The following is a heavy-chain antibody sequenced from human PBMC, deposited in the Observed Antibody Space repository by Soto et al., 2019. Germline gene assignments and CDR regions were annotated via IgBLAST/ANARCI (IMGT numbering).Heavy chain of an antibody. CDR3: ARDGGSGYYYYGMDV. CDR1: GYTFTSYY. V-gene: IGHV1-46*01. CDR2: INPSGGST. Sequence: EASVKVSCKASGYTFTSYYMHWVRQAPGQGLEWMGIINPSGGSTSYAQKFQGRVTMTRDTSTSTVYMELSSLRSEDTAVYYCARDGGSGYYYYGMDVWGQGTTVTVSS. D-gene: IGHD3-10*01. J-gene: IGHJ6*02.